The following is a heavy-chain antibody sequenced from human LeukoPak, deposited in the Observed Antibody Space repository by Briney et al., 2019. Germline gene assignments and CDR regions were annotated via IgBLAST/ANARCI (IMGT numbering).Heavy chain of an antibody. Sequence: SETLSLTCAVYGGSFSGYYWSWIRQPPGKGLEWSGEINHSGSTNYNPSLKSRVTISVDTSKSQFSLKLSSVTAADTAVYYCARGYYDFWSGYPYYFDYWGQGTLVTVSS. CDR1: GGSFSGYY. V-gene: IGHV4-34*01. J-gene: IGHJ4*02. CDR2: INHSGST. D-gene: IGHD3-3*01. CDR3: ARGYYDFWSGYPYYFDY.